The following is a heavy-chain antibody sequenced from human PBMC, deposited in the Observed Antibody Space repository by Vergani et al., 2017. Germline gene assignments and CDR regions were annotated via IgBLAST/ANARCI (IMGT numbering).Heavy chain of an antibody. CDR3: ARFPVPFIEYYCERVWGMDV. D-gene: IGHD3-22*01. J-gene: IGHJ6*02. Sequence: QVQLVQSGAEVKKPGASVKVSCKASGYTFTSYYMHWVRQAPGQGLEWMGIINPSGGSTSYAQKFQGRVTMTRDTSTSTVYMELSSLRSEDTAGYYCARFPVPFIEYYCERVWGMDVWGQGTTVTVSS. CDR2: INPSGGST. V-gene: IGHV1-46*03. CDR1: GYTFTSYY.